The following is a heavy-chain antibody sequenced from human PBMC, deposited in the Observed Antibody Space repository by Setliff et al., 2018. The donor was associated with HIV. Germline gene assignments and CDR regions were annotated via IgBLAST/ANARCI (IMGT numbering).Heavy chain of an antibody. CDR2: KHTSGST. CDR3: ARGVNSGTYWGYYYYMDV. CDR1: GGSMSTYY. V-gene: IGHV4-4*08. D-gene: IGHD1-26*01. J-gene: IGHJ6*03. Sequence: SETLSLTCTVSGGSMSTYYWNWVRQPPGKGLEWIAYKHTSGSTNYNPSLKSRFIISVDTSKNQFSLRLSSVTAADTAIYYCARGVNSGTYWGYYYYMDVWGKGTTVTVSS.